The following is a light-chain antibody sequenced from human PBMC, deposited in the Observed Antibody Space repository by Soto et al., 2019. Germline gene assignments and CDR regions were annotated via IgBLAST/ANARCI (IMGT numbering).Light chain of an antibody. CDR1: QSVLYSSNNKNY. J-gene: IGKJ2*01. Sequence: DIVMTQSPDSLAVSLGERATINCKSSQSVLYSSNNKNYLAWYQQKPGQPPKLLIYWASTRESGVPDRFSGSGSGTEFTLTISSLQAEDVAVYYCQQYSSTPATFGQGTKLEIK. CDR3: QQYSSTPAT. CDR2: WAS. V-gene: IGKV4-1*01.